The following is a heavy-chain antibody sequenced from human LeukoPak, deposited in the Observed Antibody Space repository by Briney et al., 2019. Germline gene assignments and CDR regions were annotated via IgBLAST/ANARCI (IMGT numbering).Heavy chain of an antibody. CDR2: INWNGDGT. D-gene: IGHD1-26*01. CDR1: GFTFDDYG. CDR3: ARGNRGRYFQDWFDH. V-gene: IGHV3-20*04. J-gene: IGHJ5*02. Sequence: GGSLRLSCAASGFTFDDYGMSWVRHAPGKGLEWVSSINWNGDGTGYAQSVKGRFTISRDNAKNSLYLQMNSLRDDDMAVYYCARGNRGRYFQDWFDHWGQGTLATVSS.